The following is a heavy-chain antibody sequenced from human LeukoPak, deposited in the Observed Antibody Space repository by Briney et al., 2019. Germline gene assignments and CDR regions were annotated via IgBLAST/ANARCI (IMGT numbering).Heavy chain of an antibody. J-gene: IGHJ4*02. CDR3: AREILWNYNGGYSVNFDY. Sequence: SETLSLTCTVSGGSISSGDYYWSWIRQPPGKGLEWIGYIYYSGSTYYNPSLKSRVTISVDTSKNQFSLKLSSVTAADTAVYYCAREILWNYNGGYSVNFDYWGQGTLVTVSS. CDR1: GGSISSGDYY. CDR2: IYYSGST. D-gene: IGHD1-7*01. V-gene: IGHV4-30-4*01.